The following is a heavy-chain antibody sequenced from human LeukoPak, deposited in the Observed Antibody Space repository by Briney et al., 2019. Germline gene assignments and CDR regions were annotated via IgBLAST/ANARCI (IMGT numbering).Heavy chain of an antibody. CDR1: GFTFSSSG. CDR2: IRNDGRKE. D-gene: IGHD2/OR15-2a*01. V-gene: IGHV3-30*02. Sequence: PGGSLRLSCAASGFTFSSSGMHWVRQAPGKGLEWVTFIRNDGRKEYYADSVKGRLNISRDNSKNTLYLKLNNLRPEESAVYYCAKSNSSSVDYWGQGTLVTVSS. CDR3: AKSNSSSVDY. J-gene: IGHJ4*02.